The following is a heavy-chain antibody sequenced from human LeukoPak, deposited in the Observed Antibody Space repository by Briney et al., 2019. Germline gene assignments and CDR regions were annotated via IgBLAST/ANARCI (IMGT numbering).Heavy chain of an antibody. J-gene: IGHJ6*03. Sequence: GGSLRLSCAASGFTLSSYGMHWVRQAPGKGLEWVAFIRYDGSNKYYADSVKGRFTISRDNAKNSLYLQMNSLRAEDTAVYYCARVEVVPAGYYYYMDVWGKGTTVTVSS. CDR2: IRYDGSNK. CDR1: GFTLSSYG. D-gene: IGHD2-2*01. CDR3: ARVEVVPAGYYYYMDV. V-gene: IGHV3-30*02.